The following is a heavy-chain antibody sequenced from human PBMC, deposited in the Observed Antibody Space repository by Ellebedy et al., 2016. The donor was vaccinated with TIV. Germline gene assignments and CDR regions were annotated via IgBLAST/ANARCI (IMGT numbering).Heavy chain of an antibody. CDR2: IYHSGTT. D-gene: IGHD3-16*02. Sequence: SETLSLXXTVSGGSISSSSYYWGWIRQPPGKGLEWIGRIYHSGTTYYTPSLKSRVAISVDTSKNQFSLRLSSVTAPDTAVYYCARHVPFRYDNVWGSYPDYWGQGTLVTVSS. J-gene: IGHJ4*02. V-gene: IGHV4-39*01. CDR3: ARHVPFRYDNVWGSYPDY. CDR1: GGSISSSSYY.